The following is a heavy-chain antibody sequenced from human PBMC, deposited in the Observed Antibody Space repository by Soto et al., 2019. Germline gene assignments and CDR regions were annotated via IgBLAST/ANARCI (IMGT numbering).Heavy chain of an antibody. CDR3: ARDYYDSSDYTTNWFDP. J-gene: IGHJ5*02. CDR1: GGSISNSRYY. CDR2: IYHTGNT. D-gene: IGHD3-22*01. Sequence: PSETLSLTCTVSGGSISNSRYYWAWIRQPPGKGLEWIGSIYHTGNTYYNPSLRSRVTISVDTSKNQFSLKLTSVTAADTAVYYCARDYYDSSDYTTNWFDPWGQGTLVTAS. V-gene: IGHV4-39*01.